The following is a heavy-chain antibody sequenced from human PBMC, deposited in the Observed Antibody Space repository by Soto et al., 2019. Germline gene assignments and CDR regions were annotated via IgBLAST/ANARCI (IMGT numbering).Heavy chain of an antibody. J-gene: IGHJ6*02. CDR1: RSAFSSYS. D-gene: IGHD3-10*01. CDR2: ISVSSSYI. CDR3: ARVNYYGSGGYQDFHYYYAMDV. Sequence: GGSLRLSCVASRSAFSSYSISWVRQAPGKGLEWVSSISVSSSYIYYAASVKGRFTISRDDNATSVYLQMKNLGSEDTAVYYCARVNYYGSGGYQDFHYYYAMDVWGQGTTVTVSS. V-gene: IGHV3-21*04.